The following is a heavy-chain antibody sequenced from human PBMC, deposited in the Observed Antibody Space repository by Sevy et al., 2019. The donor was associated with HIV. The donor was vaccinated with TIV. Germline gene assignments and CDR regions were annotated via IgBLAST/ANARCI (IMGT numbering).Heavy chain of an antibody. J-gene: IGHJ4*02. CDR2: ISYDGSNK. CDR3: AKGGQRSTLSHYDFWSGYNY. V-gene: IGHV3-30*18. D-gene: IGHD3-3*01. CDR1: GFTFSSYG. Sequence: GGSLRLSCTASGFTFSSYGMHWVRQAPGKGLEWVAVISYDGSNKYYADSVKGRFTISRDNSKNTLYLQMNSLRAEDTAVYYCAKGGQRSTLSHYDFWSGYNYWGQGTLVTVSS.